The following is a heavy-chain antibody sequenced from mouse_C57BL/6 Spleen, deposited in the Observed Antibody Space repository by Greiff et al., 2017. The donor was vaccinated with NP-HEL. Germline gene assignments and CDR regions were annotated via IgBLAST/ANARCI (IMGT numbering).Heavy chain of an antibody. Sequence: QVQLQQPGAELVKPGASVKLSCKASGYTFTSYWMHWVKQRPGQGLEWIGMIHPNSGSTNYNEKFKSKATLTVDKSSSTSYMRLSSLTSEDSAVYYCARSSDYDRAWFAYWGQGTLVTVSA. CDR2: IHPNSGST. CDR3: ARSSDYDRAWFAY. CDR1: GYTFTSYW. V-gene: IGHV1-64*01. J-gene: IGHJ3*01. D-gene: IGHD2-4*01.